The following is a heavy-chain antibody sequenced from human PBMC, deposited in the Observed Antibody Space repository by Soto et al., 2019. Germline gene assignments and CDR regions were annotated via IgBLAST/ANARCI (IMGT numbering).Heavy chain of an antibody. CDR3: ASGNKDGGNGDYYYYGMDV. J-gene: IGHJ6*02. V-gene: IGHV3-30-3*01. Sequence: GGSLRLSCAASGFAFNRYTMHWVRQAPGKGLEWVALISSDGNSKYYADSVKGRFTISRDSSKNTLYLHMNSLRTEDTAVYSCASGNKDGGNGDYYYYGMDVWGQGTTVTVSS. D-gene: IGHD5-12*01. CDR1: GFAFNRYT. CDR2: ISSDGNSK.